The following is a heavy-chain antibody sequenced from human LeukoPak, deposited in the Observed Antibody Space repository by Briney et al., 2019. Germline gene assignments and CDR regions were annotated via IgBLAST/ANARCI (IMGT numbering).Heavy chain of an antibody. Sequence: GASLKLSCAASGFTFSTCAMTWVRQAPGKGLEWVSGISASGGRTYYADSVRGRFTISRDNSKSTLYLQMNSLRAEDTAVYYCAKSVKSGYTSGDFDYWGQGTLVTVSS. CDR3: AKSVKSGYTSGDFDY. V-gene: IGHV3-23*01. CDR1: GFTFSTCA. CDR2: ISASGGRT. J-gene: IGHJ4*02. D-gene: IGHD6-19*01.